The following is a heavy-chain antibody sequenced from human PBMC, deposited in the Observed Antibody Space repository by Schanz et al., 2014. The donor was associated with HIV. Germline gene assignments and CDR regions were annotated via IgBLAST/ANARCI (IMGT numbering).Heavy chain of an antibody. CDR1: GFTFSSYG. V-gene: IGHV3-30*18. Sequence: VRLLESGGGLVQPGGSLRLSCAASGFTFSSYGMHWVRQAPGKGLEWVAVISYDGSNKYYADSVKGRFTISRDNSKNTLYLQMNSLRAEDTAVYYCAKGGRDILSYYGMDVWGQGTTVTVSS. CDR3: AKGGRDILSYYGMDV. CDR2: ISYDGSNK. J-gene: IGHJ6*02. D-gene: IGHD2-15*01.